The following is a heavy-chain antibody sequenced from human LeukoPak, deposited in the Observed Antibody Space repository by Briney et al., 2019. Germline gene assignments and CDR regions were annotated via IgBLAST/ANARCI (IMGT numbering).Heavy chain of an antibody. Sequence: GGSLRLSCAASGFTFSSYGMHWVRQAPGKGLEWVAVISYDGSNKYYADSVKGRFAISRDNSKNTLYLQMNSLRAEDTAVYYCAKDRDAFPDGLDYWGQGTLVTVSS. CDR2: ISYDGSNK. CDR1: GFTFSSYG. CDR3: AKDRDAFPDGLDY. D-gene: IGHD5-24*01. J-gene: IGHJ4*02. V-gene: IGHV3-30*18.